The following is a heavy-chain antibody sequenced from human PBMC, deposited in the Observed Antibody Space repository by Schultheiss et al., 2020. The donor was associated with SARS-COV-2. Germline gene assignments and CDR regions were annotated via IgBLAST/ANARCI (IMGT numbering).Heavy chain of an antibody. CDR2: INHSGST. CDR3: ARGRGDKRADDI. J-gene: IGHJ3*02. D-gene: IGHD3-16*01. CDR1: GGSFSGYY. V-gene: IGHV4-34*01. Sequence: SETLSLTCAVYGGSFSGYYWSWIRQPPGKGLEWIGEINHSGSTNYNPSLKSRVTISVDTSKNQFSLKLSSVTAADTAVYYCARGRGDKRADDIWGQGTMVTVAS.